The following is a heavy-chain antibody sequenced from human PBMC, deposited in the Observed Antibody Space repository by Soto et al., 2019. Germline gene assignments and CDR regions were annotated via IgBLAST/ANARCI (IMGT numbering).Heavy chain of an antibody. J-gene: IGHJ6*02. Sequence: PGGSLRLSCAASGFTFRGDRMNWVRQAPGKGLEWVSSISTTSTYIYYADSVKGRFTISRDNANNSLHLQMNSLRAEDTAVYYCVRDYVMDVWGQGTTVTVSS. V-gene: IGHV3-21*01. CDR2: ISTTSTYI. CDR3: VRDYVMDV. CDR1: GFTFRGDR.